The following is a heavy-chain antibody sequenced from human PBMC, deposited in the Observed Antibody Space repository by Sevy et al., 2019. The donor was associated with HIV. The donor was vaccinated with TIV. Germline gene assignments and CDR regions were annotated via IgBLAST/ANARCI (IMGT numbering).Heavy chain of an antibody. Sequence: SETLSLTCTVSGGSISSYYWSWIRQPPGKGLEWIGYIYYSGSTNYNPSLKSRVTISVDTSKNQFSLKLSSVTAADTAVYYCARQGLGIAAAANWFDPWGQGTLVTVSS. J-gene: IGHJ5*02. CDR1: GGSISSYY. D-gene: IGHD6-13*01. CDR3: ARQGLGIAAAANWFDP. CDR2: IYYSGST. V-gene: IGHV4-59*08.